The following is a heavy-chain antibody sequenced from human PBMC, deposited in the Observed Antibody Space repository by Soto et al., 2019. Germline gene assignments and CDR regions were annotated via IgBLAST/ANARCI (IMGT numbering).Heavy chain of an antibody. CDR2: INPSGGST. D-gene: IGHD3-22*01. Sequence: EASVKVSCKASGYTFTSYYMHWVRQAPGQGLEWMGIINPSGGSTSYAQKFQGRVTMTRDTSTSTVYMELSSLRSEDTAVYYCARVHYYDSSGYYGPPTLAAGYDYWGQGTLVTVSS. V-gene: IGHV1-46*01. CDR3: ARVHYYDSSGYYGPPTLAAGYDY. CDR1: GYTFTSYY. J-gene: IGHJ4*02.